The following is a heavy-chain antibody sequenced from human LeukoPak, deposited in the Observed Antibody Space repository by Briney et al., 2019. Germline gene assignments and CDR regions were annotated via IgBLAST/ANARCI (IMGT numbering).Heavy chain of an antibody. J-gene: IGHJ4*02. Sequence: GGSLRLSCVASGFTFGSYWMHWVRQAPGKGLVWVSGINSDGSSTSYAASVKGRFTISRDNAKNTLYLQMNSLRADDTAVYYCAREPFSGYHDYWGQGTLVTVSS. CDR3: AREPFSGYHDY. D-gene: IGHD5-12*01. CDR2: INSDGSST. V-gene: IGHV3-74*01. CDR1: GFTFGSYW.